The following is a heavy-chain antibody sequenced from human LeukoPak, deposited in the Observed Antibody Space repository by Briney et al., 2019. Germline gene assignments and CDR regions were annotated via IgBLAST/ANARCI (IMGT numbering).Heavy chain of an antibody. CDR1: GFTFSTYS. D-gene: IGHD3-3*01. Sequence: GGSLRLSCAASGFTFSTYSMNWVRQAPGKGLEWVSSITGSSSFIYYADSVKGRFTISRDNAKNSLHLQMNSLRAEDTAVYYCARDANFWSGFWGQGTLVTVSS. V-gene: IGHV3-21*01. J-gene: IGHJ4*02. CDR2: ITGSSSFI. CDR3: ARDANFWSGF.